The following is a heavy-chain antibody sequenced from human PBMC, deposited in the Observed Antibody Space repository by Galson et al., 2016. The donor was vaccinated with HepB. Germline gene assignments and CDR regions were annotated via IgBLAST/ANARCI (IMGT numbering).Heavy chain of an antibody. CDR1: GFTFNQHA. D-gene: IGHD5-12*01. J-gene: IGHJ5*02. CDR2: ISGGGGSP. Sequence: SLRLSCAASGFTFNQHAMSWVRQAPGKGMEWVAAISGGGGSPFYADSVKGRFTISRDNTINTVWLEMNSLRAEETAIYYCTKDRGYSGYDMGRFDPWGQGTLVTVSS. CDR3: TKDRGYSGYDMGRFDP. V-gene: IGHV3-23*01.